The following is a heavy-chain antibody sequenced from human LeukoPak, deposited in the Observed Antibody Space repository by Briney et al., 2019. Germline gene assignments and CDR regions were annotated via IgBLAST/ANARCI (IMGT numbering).Heavy chain of an antibody. Sequence: SETLSLTCTVSGGSISSSSYYWGWIRQPPGKGLEWIGSIYYSGSTYYNPSLKSRVTISVDTSKNQFSLKLSSVTAADTAVYCCARGHRKSVVVITYFDYWGQGTLITVSS. CDR3: ARGHRKSVVVITYFDY. J-gene: IGHJ4*02. CDR2: IYYSGST. D-gene: IGHD3-22*01. CDR1: GGSISSSSYY. V-gene: IGHV4-39*07.